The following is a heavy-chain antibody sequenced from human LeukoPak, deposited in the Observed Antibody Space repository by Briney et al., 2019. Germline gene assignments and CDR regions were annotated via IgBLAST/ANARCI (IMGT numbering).Heavy chain of an antibody. CDR2: ITGSGAVT. Sequence: PGGSLRLSCAASGFTFSKYAMSGVRPAPGKGLEWVSAITGSGAVTYYADSVKGRCTLSRENSKNTLYLQLNSLRAEDTAVDYCVQWGDYDVLTGYYVPDYWGQGSLVTVS. V-gene: IGHV3-23*01. J-gene: IGHJ4*02. CDR3: VQWGDYDVLTGYYVPDY. CDR1: GFTFSKYA. D-gene: IGHD3-9*01.